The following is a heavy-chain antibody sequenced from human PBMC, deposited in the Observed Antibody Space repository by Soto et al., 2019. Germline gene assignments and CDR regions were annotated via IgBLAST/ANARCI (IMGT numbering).Heavy chain of an antibody. CDR2: ICYSGST. V-gene: IGHV4-59*08. J-gene: IGHJ4*02. CDR1: GGSISNYY. Sequence: QVQLQESGPGLVKPSETLSLTCFVSGGSISNYYWSWIRQPPGKGLEWIGYICYSGSTNYNPSLPSRVNITVDTSKNQFSLKLSSVTDADTAVYYCARHRYSDGVYYFDYWGQRTLVTVSS. D-gene: IGHD5-18*01. CDR3: ARHRYSDGVYYFDY.